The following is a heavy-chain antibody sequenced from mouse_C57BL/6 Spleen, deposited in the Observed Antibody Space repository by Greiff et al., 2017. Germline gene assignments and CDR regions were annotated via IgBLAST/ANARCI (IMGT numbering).Heavy chain of an antibody. V-gene: IGHV1-52*01. Sequence: VQLQQPGAELVRPGSSVKLSCKASGYTFTSYWMHWVKQRPIQGLEWIGNIDPSDSETHYNQTFKDKATLTVDKSSSTAYMQLSSLTSEDSAVYYCARKGDDGYSYWYFDVWGTGTTVTVSS. D-gene: IGHD2-3*01. CDR2: IDPSDSET. CDR3: ARKGDDGYSYWYFDV. CDR1: GYTFTSYW. J-gene: IGHJ1*03.